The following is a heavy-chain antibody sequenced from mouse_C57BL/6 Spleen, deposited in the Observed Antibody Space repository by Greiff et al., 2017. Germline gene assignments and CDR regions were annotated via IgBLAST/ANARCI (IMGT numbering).Heavy chain of an antibody. CDR1: GYTFTSYW. CDR3: ARHGGSSGYDY. CDR2: IYPGSGST. J-gene: IGHJ2*01. V-gene: IGHV1-55*01. D-gene: IGHD3-2*02. Sequence: QVQLQQPGAELVKPGASVKMSCKASGYTFTSYWITWVKQRPGQGLEWIGDIYPGSGSTNYNEKFKSKAKMNVDTSSSTAYMQLSSLTSEDSAVYYCARHGGSSGYDYWGQGTTLTVSS.